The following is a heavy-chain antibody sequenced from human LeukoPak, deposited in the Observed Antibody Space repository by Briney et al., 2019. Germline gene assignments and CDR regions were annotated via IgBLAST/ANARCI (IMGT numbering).Heavy chain of an antibody. CDR1: GFTFSSYG. D-gene: IGHD1-26*01. CDR2: IWYDGSNK. CDR3: ARDGSGSYGWFDP. V-gene: IGHV3-33*01. J-gene: IGHJ5*02. Sequence: GGSLRLSCAASGFTFSSYGMHWVRQAPGKGLEGVAVIWYDGSNKYYADSVKGRFTISRDNSKNTLYLQMNSLRAEDTAVYYCARDGSGSYGWFDPWGQGTLVTVSS.